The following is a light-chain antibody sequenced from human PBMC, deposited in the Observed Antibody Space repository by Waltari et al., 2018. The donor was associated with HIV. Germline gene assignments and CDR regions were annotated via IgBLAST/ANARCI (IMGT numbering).Light chain of an antibody. CDR1: QSISSY. Sequence: DIQMTQSPSSLPASVGDRLTITCRASQSISSYLNWYQQKPGRAPELLIYAASSLQTGVPSRFSDSGFGTDFTLTINSLQPEDFASYFCLQTYSSPWTFGQGTKV. J-gene: IGKJ1*01. CDR3: LQTYSSPWT. CDR2: AAS. V-gene: IGKV1-39*01.